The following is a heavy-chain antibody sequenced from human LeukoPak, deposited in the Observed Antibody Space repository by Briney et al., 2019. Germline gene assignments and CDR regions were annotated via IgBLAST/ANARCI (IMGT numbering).Heavy chain of an antibody. CDR3: ARVPYSSSSRSDY. V-gene: IGHV1-69*13. CDR2: IIPIFGTA. D-gene: IGHD6-6*01. Sequence: SVKVSCKASGGTFSSYAISWVQQAPGQGLEWMGGIIPIFGTANYAQKFQGRVTITADESTSTAYMELSSLRSEDTAVYYCARVPYSSSSRSDYWGQGTLVTVSS. CDR1: GGTFSSYA. J-gene: IGHJ4*02.